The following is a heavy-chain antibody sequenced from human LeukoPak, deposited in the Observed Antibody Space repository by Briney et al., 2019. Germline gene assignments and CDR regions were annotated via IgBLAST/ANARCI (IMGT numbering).Heavy chain of an antibody. D-gene: IGHD2-21*01. CDR2: INHSGST. J-gene: IGHJ4*02. V-gene: IGHV4-39*07. CDR1: GGSISSSSYY. Sequence: PSETLSLTCTVSGGSISSSSYYWGWIRQPPGKGLEWIGEINHSGSTNYNPSLKSRVTISVDTSKNQFSLKLSSVTAADTAVYYCARDKFRGVSDYWGQGTLVTVSS. CDR3: ARDKFRGVSDY.